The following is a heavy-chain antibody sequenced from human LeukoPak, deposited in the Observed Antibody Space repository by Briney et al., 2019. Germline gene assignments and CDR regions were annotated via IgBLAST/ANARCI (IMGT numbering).Heavy chain of an antibody. Sequence: SETLSLTCTVSGGSISSGGYYWSWIRQPPGKGLEWIGYIYHSGSTYYNPSLKSRVTISVDTSKNQFSLKLSSVTAADTAVYYCARENGEDYFDYWGQGTLVTVSS. V-gene: IGHV4-30-2*01. CDR1: GGSISSGGYY. CDR3: ARENGEDYFDY. CDR2: IYHSGST. D-gene: IGHD3-10*01. J-gene: IGHJ4*02.